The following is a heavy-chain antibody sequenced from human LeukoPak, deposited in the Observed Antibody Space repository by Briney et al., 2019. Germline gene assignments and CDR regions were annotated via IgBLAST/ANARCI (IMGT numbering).Heavy chain of an antibody. CDR3: ARVFPRQGQGSMYYFDY. D-gene: IGHD2-15*01. CDR1: GGTFSSYA. Sequence: SVTVACKAYGGTFSSYAISWVRQAPGQGLEWMGGIIPIFGTANYAQKFQGRVTITADESTSTAYMELSSLRSEDTAVYYCARVFPRQGQGSMYYFDYWGQGTLVTVSS. CDR2: IIPIFGTA. V-gene: IGHV1-69*13. J-gene: IGHJ4*02.